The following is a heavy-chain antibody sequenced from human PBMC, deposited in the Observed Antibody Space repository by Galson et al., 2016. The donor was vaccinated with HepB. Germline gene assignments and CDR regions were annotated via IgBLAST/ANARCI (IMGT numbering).Heavy chain of an antibody. CDR1: GYTFTNYY. CDR2: INPSGDSA. CDR3: ARDRLGPYGMDV. J-gene: IGHJ6*02. V-gene: IGHV1-46*01. D-gene: IGHD7-27*01. Sequence: SVKVSCKASGYTFTNYYMHWVRQAPGQGLDWMGIINPSGDSARYAQNFQGRVTMTRDTSTSTVYMELSSLRSEDTAVYFCARDRLGPYGMDVWGQGTTVTVSS.